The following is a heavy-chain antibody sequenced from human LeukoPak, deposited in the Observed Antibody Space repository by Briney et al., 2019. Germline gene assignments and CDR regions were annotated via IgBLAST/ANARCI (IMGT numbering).Heavy chain of an antibody. CDR2: ISWNSGSI. Sequence: GKSLRLSCAASGFTFDDYAMHWVRQAPGKVLEWVSGISWNSGSIGYADSVKGRFTISRDNAKNSLYLQMNSLRAEDTALYYCAKSWFGELLSFYGMDVWGQGTTVTVSS. V-gene: IGHV3-9*01. D-gene: IGHD3-10*01. J-gene: IGHJ6*02. CDR3: AKSWFGELLSFYGMDV. CDR1: GFTFDDYA.